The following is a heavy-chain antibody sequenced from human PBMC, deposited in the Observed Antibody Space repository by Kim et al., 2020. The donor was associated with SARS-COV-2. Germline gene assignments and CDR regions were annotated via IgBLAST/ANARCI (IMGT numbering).Heavy chain of an antibody. Sequence: GGSLRLSCAASGFIFSNYYMTWVRQAPGKGLEWPSYICSGATRLYLADSVSSRFTFSSNYASTSLYLLMNLLGAEATAEYYSARLATSDVWCHGTTLT. J-gene: IGHJ6*02. V-gene: IGHV3-11*04. CDR2: ICSGATRL. CDR3: ARLATSDV. CDR1: GFIFSNYY.